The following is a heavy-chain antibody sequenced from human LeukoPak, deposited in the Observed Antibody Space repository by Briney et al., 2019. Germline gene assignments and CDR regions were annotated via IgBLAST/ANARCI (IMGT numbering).Heavy chain of an antibody. J-gene: IGHJ4*02. CDR3: ARDYYDSSGYYYDHQRFDY. Sequence: GASVKVSCKASGYTFTSYYMHWVRQAPGQGLEWMGIINPSGGSTSYAQKFQGRVTMTRDTSTSTAYMELSSLRSEDTAVYYCARDYYDSSGYYYDHQRFDYWGQGTLVTVSS. V-gene: IGHV1-46*01. D-gene: IGHD3-22*01. CDR1: GYTFTSYY. CDR2: INPSGGST.